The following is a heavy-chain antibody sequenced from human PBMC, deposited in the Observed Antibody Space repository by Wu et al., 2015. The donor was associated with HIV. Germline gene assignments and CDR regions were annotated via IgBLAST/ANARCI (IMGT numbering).Heavy chain of an antibody. CDR2: IIPIFGTA. V-gene: IGHV1-69*13. Sequence: QVQLVQSGAEVKKPGSSVKVSCKASGGTFSSYAISWVRQAPGQGLEWMGRIIPIFGTANYAQKFQGRVTITADESTSTAYMELSSLRSEDTAVYYCAMLAYCGGDCPIGAFDIWGQGTMVTVSS. CDR1: GGTFSSYA. J-gene: IGHJ3*02. D-gene: IGHD2-21*02. CDR3: AMLAYCGGDCPIGAFDI.